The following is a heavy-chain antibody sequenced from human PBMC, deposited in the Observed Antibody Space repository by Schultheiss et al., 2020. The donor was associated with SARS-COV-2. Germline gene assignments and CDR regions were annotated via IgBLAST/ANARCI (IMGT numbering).Heavy chain of an antibody. J-gene: IGHJ4*02. CDR1: GFTFSSYA. V-gene: IGHV3-23*01. Sequence: GGSLRLSCAASGFTFSSYAMSWVRQAPGKGLEWVSAISGSGGSTYYADSVKGRFTISRDNSKNTLYLQMNSLRAEDTAVYYCAREKTQYYDYIWGSYRDYFDYWGQGTLVTVSS. D-gene: IGHD3-16*01. CDR2: ISGSGGST. CDR3: AREKTQYYDYIWGSYRDYFDY.